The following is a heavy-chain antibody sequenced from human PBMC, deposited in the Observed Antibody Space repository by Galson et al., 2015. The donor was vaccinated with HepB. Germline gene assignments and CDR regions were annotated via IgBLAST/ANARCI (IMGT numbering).Heavy chain of an antibody. CDR2: TYYRSKWYK. Sequence: AISGDSVSSNSAVWNWIRQSPSRGLEWLGRTYYRSKWYKDYALFVKSRITINADTSRNQISLQLNSMTPEDTAVYYCAYGLDVWGQGTTVTVS. CDR3: AYGLDV. J-gene: IGHJ6*02. V-gene: IGHV6-1*01. CDR1: GDSVSSNSAV.